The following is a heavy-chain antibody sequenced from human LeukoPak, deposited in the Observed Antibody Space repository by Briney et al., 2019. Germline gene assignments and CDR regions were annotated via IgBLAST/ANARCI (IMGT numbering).Heavy chain of an antibody. Sequence: GGSLRLSCAASGFTFSSYAMSWVRQAPGKGLEWVSAISGSGGSTYYADSVKGRFTISRDNSKNTLYLQMNSLRAEDTAVYYCAKVDKYTILGVVGDYFDYWGQGTLVTVSS. CDR1: GFTFSSYA. CDR2: ISGSGGST. J-gene: IGHJ4*02. V-gene: IGHV3-23*01. D-gene: IGHD3-3*01. CDR3: AKVDKYTILGVVGDYFDY.